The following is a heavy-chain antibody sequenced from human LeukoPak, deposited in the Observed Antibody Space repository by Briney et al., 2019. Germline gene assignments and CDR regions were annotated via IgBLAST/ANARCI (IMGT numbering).Heavy chain of an antibody. D-gene: IGHD3-3*01. CDR1: EFTFSNYA. CDR3: ARNGLLRGYHTWFDS. J-gene: IGHJ5*01. V-gene: IGHV3-30*01. CDR2: ISHDGSNK. Sequence: GGSLRLSCAASEFTFSNYAMHWVRQVPGKGLEWVAVISHDGSNKDYAVSVKGRFTISRDNYQNTLYLQMNSLRTEDSAVYSCARNGLLRGYHTWFDSWGQGTLVTVSS.